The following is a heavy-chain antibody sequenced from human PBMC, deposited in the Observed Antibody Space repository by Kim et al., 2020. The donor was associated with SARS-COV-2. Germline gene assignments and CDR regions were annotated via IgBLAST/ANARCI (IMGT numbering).Heavy chain of an antibody. CDR1: GFPFSYFP. J-gene: IGHJ5*02. CDR2: ITSTGRNT. V-gene: IGHV3-64*01. Sequence: GGSLRLSCAASGFPFSYFPMYWLRQAPGKPLEFVSAITSTGRNTYYAHSVKDRFTISRDNSKNTLYLQMGSLRVEDKAVYYCGRAMTTVTTLWLDPWVHGTLVTVSS. D-gene: IGHD4-17*01. CDR3: GRAMTTVTTLWLDP.